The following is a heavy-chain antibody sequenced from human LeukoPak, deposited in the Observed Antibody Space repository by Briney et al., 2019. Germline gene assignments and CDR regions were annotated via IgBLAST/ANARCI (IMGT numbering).Heavy chain of an antibody. CDR1: GFTFSDYY. V-gene: IGHV3-11*01. CDR3: ARDGVAAAAFDY. D-gene: IGHD3-3*01. Sequence: GGSLRLSCAASGFTFSDYYMSWTRQAPGKGLEWVSYISSSGSTIYYADSVKGRFTISRENAKNSLYLQMNSLRAEDTAVYYCARDGVAAAAFDYWGQGTLVTVSS. CDR2: ISSSGSTI. J-gene: IGHJ4*02.